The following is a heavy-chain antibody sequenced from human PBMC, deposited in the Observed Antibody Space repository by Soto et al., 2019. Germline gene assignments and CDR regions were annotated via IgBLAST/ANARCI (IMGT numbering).Heavy chain of an antibody. CDR2: INAGNGNT. J-gene: IGHJ4*02. V-gene: IGHV1-3*01. CDR3: XXXXXXXXXSLDY. Sequence: QVQLVQSGAEVKKPGASVKVSCKASGYTFTSYAMHWVRQAPGQRLEWMGWINAGNGNTKYSQKFQGRVTITRDTXXXXXXXXXXXXXXXXXXXXXXXXXXXXXXXSLDYWGQGTLVTVSS. CDR1: GYTFTSYA.